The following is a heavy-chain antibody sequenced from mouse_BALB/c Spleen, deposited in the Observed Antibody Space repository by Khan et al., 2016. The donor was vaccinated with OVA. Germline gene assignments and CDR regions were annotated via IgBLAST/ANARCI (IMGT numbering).Heavy chain of an antibody. V-gene: IGHV1S136*01. Sequence: VQLKQSGPELVKPGASVKMSCTASGYTFTSSVIHWVRQKSGQGLDWIGYIYPFNDGTKYNEKFEGKATLTSDKSSSTAYMELSSRTSEDSAVYNCARNYRYDVYFDSWGQGTTLTVSA. D-gene: IGHD2-14*01. J-gene: IGHJ2*01. CDR3: ARNYRYDVYFDS. CDR1: GYTFTSSV. CDR2: IYPFNDGT.